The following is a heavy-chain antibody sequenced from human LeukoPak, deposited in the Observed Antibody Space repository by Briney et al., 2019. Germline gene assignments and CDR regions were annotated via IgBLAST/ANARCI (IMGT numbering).Heavy chain of an antibody. D-gene: IGHD2-15*01. Sequence: GGSLRLSCAVSGLTFSNYWMHWVRQAPGKGLVWVSRISNDGTSTSYADSVKGRFTISRDNSKNTLYLQMNSLRAEDTAVYYCAREKSGPVDYWGQGTLVTVSS. J-gene: IGHJ4*02. CDR1: GLTFSNYW. CDR2: ISNDGTST. V-gene: IGHV3-74*01. CDR3: AREKSGPVDY.